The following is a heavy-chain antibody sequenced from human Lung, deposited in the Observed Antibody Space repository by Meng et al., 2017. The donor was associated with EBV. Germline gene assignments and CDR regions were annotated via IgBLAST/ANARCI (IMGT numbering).Heavy chain of an antibody. J-gene: IGHJ4*02. CDR1: CGSISSGCHY. CDR2: IYYSGST. D-gene: IGHD5-18*01. Sequence: QVQLQESGPGLVKPSKTLSLTCTVSCGSISSGCHYWSWIRQHPGKGLEWIGYIYYSGSTYYNPSLKSLVSISVDTSNNQFSLKLSSVTAADTAVYYCARAVDTGYFDYWGQGTLVTVSS. CDR3: ARAVDTGYFDY. V-gene: IGHV4-31*01.